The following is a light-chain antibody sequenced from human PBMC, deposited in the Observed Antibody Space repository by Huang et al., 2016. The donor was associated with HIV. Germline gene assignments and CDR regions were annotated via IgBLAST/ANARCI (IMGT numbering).Light chain of an antibody. Sequence: EIVLMQSPATLSVSPGETATLSCRAGQRISNKLAWYQQRPGQTPRLLIYGASTRATGIPARFTGSGSGTEFTLTISSLQSEDFAVYYCQQYSTWPPITFGQGTRLEIK. J-gene: IGKJ5*01. V-gene: IGKV3-15*01. CDR2: GAS. CDR3: QQYSTWPPIT. CDR1: QRISNK.